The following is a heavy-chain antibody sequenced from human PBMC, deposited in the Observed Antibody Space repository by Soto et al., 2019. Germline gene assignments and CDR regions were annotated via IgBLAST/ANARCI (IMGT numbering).Heavy chain of an antibody. Sequence: SISSAASGGTVSSSVYAGTLKKKPPGKGLEWIGYIYYSGSTYYNPSLKSRVTISVDTSKNQFSLKLSSVTAADTAVYYCARVVCSGGSCYSRARYYGMDVWGQGTTVTVSS. CDR3: ARVVCSGGSCYSRARYYGMDV. J-gene: IGHJ6*02. CDR2: IYYSGST. D-gene: IGHD2-15*01. CDR1: GGTVSSSVYA. V-gene: IGHV4-30-4*01.